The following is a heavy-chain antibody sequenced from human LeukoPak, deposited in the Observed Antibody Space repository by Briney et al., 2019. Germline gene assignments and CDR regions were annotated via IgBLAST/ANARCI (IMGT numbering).Heavy chain of an antibody. CDR1: GGSIIGYY. J-gene: IGHJ4*02. CDR3: AREPIVSRGFDY. D-gene: IGHD2/OR15-2a*01. CDR2: IYYSGTS. Sequence: SETLSLTCTVSGGSIIGYYWSWIRQPPGKGLEWIGYIYYSGTSSYNPSLKSRVTISVDTSKNQFSLKLSSVTAADTAVYYCAREPIVSRGFDYWGQGTLVTVSS. V-gene: IGHV4-59*01.